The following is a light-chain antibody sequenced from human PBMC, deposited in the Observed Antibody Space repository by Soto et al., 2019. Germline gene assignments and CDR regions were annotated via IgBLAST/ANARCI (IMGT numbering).Light chain of an antibody. Sequence: QLVLTQSPSASASLGASVKLTCTLSSGHSSYAIAWHQQQPEKGPRYLMKLNSDGSHSKGDEIPDRFSGSSSGAERYLTISSLQYEDEADYYCQTWGTVIQVFGGGTKVTVL. CDR3: QTWGTVIQV. J-gene: IGLJ3*02. CDR1: SGHSSYA. V-gene: IGLV4-69*01. CDR2: LNSDGSH.